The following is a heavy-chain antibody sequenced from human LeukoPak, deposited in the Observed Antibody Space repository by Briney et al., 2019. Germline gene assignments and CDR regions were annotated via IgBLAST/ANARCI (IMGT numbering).Heavy chain of an antibody. D-gene: IGHD6-6*01. Sequence: SETLSLTCAVSGYSISSGYYWGWIRQPPGKGLEWIGSIYHSGTTYYNPSLTSRVTISVDTSKNHFSLKVNSVTAAGTAVYYCAKPQSSLSHFYDSWGQGTLVTVSS. CDR1: GYSISSGYY. CDR2: IYHSGTT. J-gene: IGHJ4*02. V-gene: IGHV4-38-2*01. CDR3: AKPQSSLSHFYDS.